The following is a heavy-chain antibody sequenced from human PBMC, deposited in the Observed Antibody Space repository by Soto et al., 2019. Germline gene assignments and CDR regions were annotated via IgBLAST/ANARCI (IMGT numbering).Heavy chain of an antibody. CDR3: ARHYPFGSGSYSPYYFDS. CDR1: GGSISNSRYY. D-gene: IGHD3-10*01. CDR2: IYYSGST. J-gene: IGHJ4*02. V-gene: IGHV4-39*01. Sequence: SETLSLTCAVSGGSISNSRYYWAWIRQPPGKGLDWIGNIYYSGSTYYNPSLKSRITISVDTSRNQFSLRLNSVTAADTAVYYCARHYPFGSGSYSPYYFDSWGQGTLVTVSS.